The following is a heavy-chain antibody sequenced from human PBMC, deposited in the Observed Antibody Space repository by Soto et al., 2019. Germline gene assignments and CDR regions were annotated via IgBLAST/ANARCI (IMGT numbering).Heavy chain of an antibody. CDR1: GFTFSSYA. CDR2: ISYDGSNK. Sequence: GGSLRLSCAASGFTFSSYAMHWVRQAPGKGLEWVAVISYDGSNKYYADSVKGRFTISRDNSKNTLYLQMNSLRAEDTAVYYCATCPSIAAAIDYWGQGTLVTVSS. D-gene: IGHD6-13*01. V-gene: IGHV3-30-3*01. CDR3: ATCPSIAAAIDY. J-gene: IGHJ4*02.